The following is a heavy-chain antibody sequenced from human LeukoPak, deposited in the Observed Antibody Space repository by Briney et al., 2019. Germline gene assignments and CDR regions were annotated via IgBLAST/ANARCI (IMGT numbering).Heavy chain of an antibody. CDR1: GGSFSGYY. V-gene: IGHV4-34*01. D-gene: IGHD4-17*01. Sequence: PSETLSLTCAVYGGSFSGYYWSWIRQPPGKGLEWIGSIYHSGSTYYNPSLKSRVTISVDTSKNQFSLKLSSVTAADTAVYYCARDYGAYYFDYWGQGTLVTVSS. J-gene: IGHJ4*02. CDR2: IYHSGST. CDR3: ARDYGAYYFDY.